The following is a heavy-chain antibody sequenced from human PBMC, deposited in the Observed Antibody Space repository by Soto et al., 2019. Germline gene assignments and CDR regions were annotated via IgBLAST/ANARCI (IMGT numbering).Heavy chain of an antibody. CDR2: IYYSGST. Sequence: PSETLSLTCTVSGGSISSYYWSWIRQPPGKGLEWIGYIYYSGSTNYNPSLKSRVTISVDTSKNQFSLKLSSVTAADTAVYYCARDSYSSGWYVFDPWGQGILVTVSS. CDR3: ARDSYSSGWYVFDP. CDR1: GGSISSYY. V-gene: IGHV4-59*01. J-gene: IGHJ5*02. D-gene: IGHD6-19*01.